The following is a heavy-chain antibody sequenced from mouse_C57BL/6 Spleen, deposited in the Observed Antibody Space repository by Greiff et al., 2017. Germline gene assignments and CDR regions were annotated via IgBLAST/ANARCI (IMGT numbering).Heavy chain of an antibody. J-gene: IGHJ1*03. CDR1: GYTFTSYW. CDR2: IHPSDSDT. CDR3: AMGGFFSSYFDV. Sequence: QVQLKQPGAELVKPGASVKVSCKASGYTFTSYWMHWVKQRPGQGLEWIGRIHPSDSDTNYNQKFKGKATLTVDKSSSTAYMQLSSLTSEDSAVYYCAMGGFFSSYFDVWGTGTTVTVSS. V-gene: IGHV1-74*01. D-gene: IGHD3-1*01.